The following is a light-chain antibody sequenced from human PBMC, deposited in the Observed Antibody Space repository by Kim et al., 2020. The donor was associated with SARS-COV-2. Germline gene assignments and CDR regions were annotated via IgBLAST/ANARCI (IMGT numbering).Light chain of an antibody. CDR2: AAS. V-gene: IGKV3-20*01. Sequence: SPGERATLSCRASQSIRSTYLAWYQQKPGQAPRLLIYAASSRATGIPDRSSGRGSGTDFTLTISRLEPEDFAMYYCQQYRSSLWAFGQGTKVDIK. J-gene: IGKJ1*01. CDR3: QQYRSSLWA. CDR1: QSIRSTY.